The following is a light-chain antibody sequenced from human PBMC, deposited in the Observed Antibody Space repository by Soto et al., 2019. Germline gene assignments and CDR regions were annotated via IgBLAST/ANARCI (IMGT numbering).Light chain of an antibody. Sequence: EIVLTQSPGTLSLSPGGRATLSCRVSQSVSRNYVAWYQQKPGQSPRLLIYGASSRASGIPDRFSGSGSGADFTLSITRLEPEDFAVYYCQQYGSTPLTFGGGTKVEIK. CDR3: QQYGSTPLT. V-gene: IGKV3-20*01. CDR2: GAS. CDR1: QSVSRNY. J-gene: IGKJ4*01.